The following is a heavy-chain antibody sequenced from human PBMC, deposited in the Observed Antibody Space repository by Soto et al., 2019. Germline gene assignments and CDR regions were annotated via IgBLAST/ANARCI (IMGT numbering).Heavy chain of an antibody. V-gene: IGHV3-33*01. CDR3: AREGVTGTNRPDWYFDL. CDR2: IWYDGSNK. D-gene: IGHD1-20*01. CDR1: GFTFSSYG. Sequence: QVQLVESGGGVVQPGRSLRLSCAASGFTFSSYGMHWVRQAPGKGLEWVAVIWYDGSNKYYADSVKGRFTISRDNSKNTLYLQMNSLRAEDTAVYYCAREGVTGTNRPDWYFDLWGRGTLVTVSS. J-gene: IGHJ2*01.